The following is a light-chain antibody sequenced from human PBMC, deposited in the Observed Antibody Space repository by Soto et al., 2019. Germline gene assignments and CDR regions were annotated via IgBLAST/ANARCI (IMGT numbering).Light chain of an antibody. CDR3: QQLSRYPLT. CDR1: QALSNY. V-gene: IGKV1-9*01. J-gene: IGKJ4*01. CDR2: SAS. Sequence: DIQLTQSPSVMSASVGDTVTITCRASQALSNYLAWYQQKPGKAPDIXIYSASTLHSGVPSRFSGSGSETEFSLTIRALQPEDFETYYCQQLSRYPLTFGGGTKVDIK.